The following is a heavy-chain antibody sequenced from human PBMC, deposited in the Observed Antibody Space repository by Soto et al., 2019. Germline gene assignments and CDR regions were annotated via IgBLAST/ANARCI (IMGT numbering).Heavy chain of an antibody. Sequence: EASVKVSCKVSGYTLTELSVHWVRQAPGKGLEWMGGFDPEDGETIYAQKFQGRVTMTEDTSTDTAYMELSSLRSEDTAVYYCATVLRPDLAYNWFDPWGQGTLVTVSS. D-gene: IGHD3-10*01. J-gene: IGHJ5*02. CDR2: FDPEDGET. CDR3: ATVLRPDLAYNWFDP. CDR1: GYTLTELS. V-gene: IGHV1-24*01.